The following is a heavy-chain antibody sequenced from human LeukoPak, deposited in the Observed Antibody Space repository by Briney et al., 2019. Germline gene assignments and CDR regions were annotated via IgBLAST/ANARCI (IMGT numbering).Heavy chain of an antibody. D-gene: IGHD1-26*01. CDR2: ISYDGSNK. V-gene: IGHV3-30*18. J-gene: IGHJ4*02. CDR1: GFTFSSYG. Sequence: PGGSLRLSCAASGFTFSSYGMHWVRQAPGKGLEWVAVISYDGSNKYYADSVKGRFTISRDNSKNTLYLQMNSLRAEDTAVYYCAKVPVSGSYLYYFDYWGQGTLVTVSS. CDR3: AKVPVSGSYLYYFDY.